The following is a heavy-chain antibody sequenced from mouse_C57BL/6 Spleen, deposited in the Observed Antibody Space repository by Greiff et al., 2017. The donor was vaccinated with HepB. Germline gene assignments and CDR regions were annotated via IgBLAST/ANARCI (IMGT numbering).Heavy chain of an antibody. CDR2: ISGGGGNT. CDR1: GFTFSSYT. Sequence: EVQLVESGGGLVKPGGSLKLSCAASGFTFSSYTMSWVRQTPEKRLEWVATISGGGGNTYYPDSVKGRFTISRDNAKNTLYLQMSSLRSEDTALYYCARHHLLGYYFDYWGQGTTLTVSS. J-gene: IGHJ2*01. D-gene: IGHD2-1*01. V-gene: IGHV5-9*01. CDR3: ARHHLLGYYFDY.